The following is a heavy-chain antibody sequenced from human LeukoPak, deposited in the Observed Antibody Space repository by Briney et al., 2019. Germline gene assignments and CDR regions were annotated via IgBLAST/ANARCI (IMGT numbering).Heavy chain of an antibody. V-gene: IGHV3-48*01. CDR3: ARGYSGYDPLFDY. J-gene: IGHJ4*02. Sequence: GGSLRLSCAASGFTFSTYIMNWVRQAPGKGLEWVSYISTSTTTIYYADSVKGRFTISRDNAKNSLYLQMNSLRAEDTAVYYCARGYSGYDPLFDYWGQGALVTVSS. CDR2: ISTSTTTI. CDR1: GFTFSTYI. D-gene: IGHD5-12*01.